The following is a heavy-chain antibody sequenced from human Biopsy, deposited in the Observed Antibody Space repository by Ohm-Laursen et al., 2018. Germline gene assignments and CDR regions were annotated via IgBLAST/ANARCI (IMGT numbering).Heavy chain of an antibody. CDR2: IYWDDAK. J-gene: IGHJ6*02. CDR3: ARIPILVVPAAIVYRHRRHLQGLDV. V-gene: IGHV2-70*16. CDR1: GFSLNTRGMS. Sequence: PTQTLTLTCTLSGFSLNTRGMSVTWIRQPPGKALEWLARIYWDDAKFYNGSLKTRLTISKETSENHVDLTLSDVDPVDTATYYCARIPILVVPAAIVYRHRRHLQGLDVWGQGTTVIVSS. D-gene: IGHD2-2*02.